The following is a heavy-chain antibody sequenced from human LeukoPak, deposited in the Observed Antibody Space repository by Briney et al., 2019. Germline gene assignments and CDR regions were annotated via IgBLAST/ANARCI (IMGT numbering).Heavy chain of an antibody. J-gene: IGHJ4*02. V-gene: IGHV4-39*07. CDR2: IYYSGST. CDR1: GGSISSSSYY. Sequence: PSETLSLTCTVSGGSISSSSYYWGWIRQPPGKGLEWIGSIYYSGSTYYNPSLKSRVTISVDTSKNQFSLKLSSVTAADTAVYYCARRGDGYNGPNFDYWGQGTLVTVSS. CDR3: ARRGDGYNGPNFDY. D-gene: IGHD5-24*01.